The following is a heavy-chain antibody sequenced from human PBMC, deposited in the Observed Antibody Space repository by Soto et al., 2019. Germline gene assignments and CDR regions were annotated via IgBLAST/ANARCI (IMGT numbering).Heavy chain of an antibody. V-gene: IGHV4-39*02. CDR2: ISYTGSP. CDR1: GGSISNSDYF. Sequence: LQLQESGPGLVKPSETLSLTCTVSGGSISNSDYFWAWMRQPPGKGLEWVGTISYTGSPRYNPSLKSRVIISVYSSNNLSSLRLPSVTAADTAVFYCASELESTTYFDYWGWGTLVTVSS. CDR3: ASELESTTYFDY. D-gene: IGHD1-1*01. J-gene: IGHJ4*02.